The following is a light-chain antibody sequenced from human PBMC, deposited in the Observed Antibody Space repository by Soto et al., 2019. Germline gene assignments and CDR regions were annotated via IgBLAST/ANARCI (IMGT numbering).Light chain of an antibody. CDR3: QQYNSCSRT. CDR1: QSISSD. CDR2: TAS. V-gene: IGKV1-5*03. J-gene: IGKJ1*01. Sequence: DIVMTQSPATLSGSLGDRVTLSCRASQSISSDLTWYQQKPGQAPKLLIYTASTMESGVPSRFSGSGSGTEFTLTISSLQPEDFATYYCQQYNSCSRTFGQGTKVDIK.